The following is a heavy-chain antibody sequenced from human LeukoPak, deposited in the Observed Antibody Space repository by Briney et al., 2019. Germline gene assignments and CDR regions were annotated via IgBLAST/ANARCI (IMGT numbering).Heavy chain of an antibody. CDR3: ARIGGSNAFDI. D-gene: IGHD2-15*01. CDR2: ISSNGGST. CDR1: GFTFSNYA. J-gene: IGHJ3*02. Sequence: GGSLRLSCAASGFTFSNYAIHWVCQAPGKGLEYVSAISSNGGSTYYANSVKGRFTISRDNSKNTLYLQMGSLRTEDMAVYYCARIGGSNAFDIWGQGTMVTVSS. V-gene: IGHV3-64*01.